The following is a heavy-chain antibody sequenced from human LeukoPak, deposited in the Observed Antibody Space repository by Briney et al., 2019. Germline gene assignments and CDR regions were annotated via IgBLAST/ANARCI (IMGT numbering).Heavy chain of an antibody. Sequence: ASVKVSCKASGYTFTSYAMHWVRQAPGQRLEWMGWINAGNGNTKYSQRFQGRVTITRDTSASTAYMELSSLRSEDTAVYYCARAPYYDILTGYYNWFDPWGQGTLVTVSS. CDR1: GYTFTSYA. CDR2: INAGNGNT. J-gene: IGHJ5*02. CDR3: ARAPYYDILTGYYNWFDP. D-gene: IGHD3-9*01. V-gene: IGHV1-3*01.